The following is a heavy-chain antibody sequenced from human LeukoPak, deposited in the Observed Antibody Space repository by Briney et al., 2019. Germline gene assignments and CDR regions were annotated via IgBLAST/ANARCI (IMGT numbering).Heavy chain of an antibody. J-gene: IGHJ4*02. CDR2: IWFDGSNQ. CDR1: GFTFASYA. V-gene: IGHV3-33*08. CDR3: ARDDFAGDSSGYIDY. D-gene: IGHD3-22*01. Sequence: QPGGSLRLSCAASGFTFASYAMNWVRQAPGKGLEWVAVIWFDGSNQYHADAVKGRFTISRDNSKNTLYLQMSSLRAEDTALYYCARDDFAGDSSGYIDYWGQGTLVTVSS.